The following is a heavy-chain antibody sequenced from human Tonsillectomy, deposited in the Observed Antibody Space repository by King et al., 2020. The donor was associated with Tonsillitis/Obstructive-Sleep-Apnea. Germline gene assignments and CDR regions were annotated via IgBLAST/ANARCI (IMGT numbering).Heavy chain of an antibody. J-gene: IGHJ3*01. CDR2: ISSTTKTI. Sequence: QLVQSGGGLVQPGGSLRLSCTASGFTFTSYSMNWVHQAPGKGLEWLSYISSTTKTIYYADSVKGRFTISRDNARSSVYLRMNSLRDEDTGLYYCARGGFGDSDAFDFWGQGAMVTVSS. D-gene: IGHD4-17*01. V-gene: IGHV3-48*02. CDR3: ARGGFGDSDAFDF. CDR1: GFTFTSYS.